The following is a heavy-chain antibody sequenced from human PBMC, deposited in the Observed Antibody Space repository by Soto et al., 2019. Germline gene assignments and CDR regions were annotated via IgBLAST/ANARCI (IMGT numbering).Heavy chain of an antibody. J-gene: IGHJ4*02. CDR3: ARRGPGTYFDY. CDR2: ISGSGDST. D-gene: IGHD6-13*01. V-gene: IGHV3-23*01. Sequence: EVQLLDSGGGLVQPGGSLRLSCAASGFTFSSYAMNWVRQAPGKGLEWVSVISGSGDSTYYADSVKGRFTISRDNSKNTLYLQMNRLRTEDTAVYYCARRGPGTYFDYWGQRTRVTVSS. CDR1: GFTFSSYA.